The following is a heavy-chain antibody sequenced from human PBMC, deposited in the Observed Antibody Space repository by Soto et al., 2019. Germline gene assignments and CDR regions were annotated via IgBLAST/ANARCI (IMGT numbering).Heavy chain of an antibody. J-gene: IGHJ5*02. CDR1: GFPFSIYA. V-gene: IGHV3-23*01. CDR2: ISVSGGST. D-gene: IGHD6-19*01. Sequence: HPGGSLRLSCAASGFPFSIYAMSLVRQSPGKGLEWVSSISVSGGSTYYADSVKGRFTISRDNSKNTLYLQMNSLRAEDTAVYYCAKDGSSGWYGWLSGHNWLDPWAKGTLVTDSS. CDR3: AKDGSSGWYGWLSGHNWLDP.